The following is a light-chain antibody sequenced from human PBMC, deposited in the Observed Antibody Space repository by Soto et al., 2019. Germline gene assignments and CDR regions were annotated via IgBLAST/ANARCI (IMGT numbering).Light chain of an antibody. CDR2: SAS. CDR3: QQYKNGWT. CDR1: QSLSSS. V-gene: IGKV3-15*01. Sequence: EIEMTQSPATLSVSPGDRATLSCRASQSLSSSLAWYQQKPGKAPRLLIYSASTMTTGIPARFSGSGSGTEITLTISSLQSEYLAVYYCQQYKNGWTFGQGTKVDIK. J-gene: IGKJ1*01.